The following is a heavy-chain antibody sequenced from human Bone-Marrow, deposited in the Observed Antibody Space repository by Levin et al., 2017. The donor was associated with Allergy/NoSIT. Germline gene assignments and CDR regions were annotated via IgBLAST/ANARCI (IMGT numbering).Heavy chain of an antibody. CDR1: GFTFSSYG. CDR3: AREPTRQSHYGEGGDY. D-gene: IGHD4-17*01. J-gene: IGHJ4*02. Sequence: GGSLRLSCAASGFTFSSYGMHWVRQAPGKGLEWVAVIWYDGSNKYYADSVKGRFTISRDNSKNTLYLQMNSLRAEDTAVYYCAREPTRQSHYGEGGDYWGQGTLVTVSS. CDR2: IWYDGSNK. V-gene: IGHV3-33*01.